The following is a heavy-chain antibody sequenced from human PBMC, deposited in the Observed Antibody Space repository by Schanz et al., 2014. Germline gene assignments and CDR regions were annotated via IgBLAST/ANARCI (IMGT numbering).Heavy chain of an antibody. V-gene: IGHV3-74*02. J-gene: IGHJ5*02. CDR1: GFTFSSYW. CDR3: ARPALWFGDNCFDP. Sequence: EVQLLESGGGLVQPGGSLRLSCAASGFTFSSYWMHWVRQVPGKGLVWVSRIKSDGSSTSYADAVKGRFTISRDNAKNTLYLQMSSLRAEDTAVYYCARPALWFGDNCFDPWGQGSLVTVAS. CDR2: IKSDGSST. D-gene: IGHD3-10*01.